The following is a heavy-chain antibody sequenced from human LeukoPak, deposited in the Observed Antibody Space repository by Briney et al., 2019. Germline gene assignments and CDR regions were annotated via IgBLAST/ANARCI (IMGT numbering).Heavy chain of an antibody. CDR3: ARGFDWLEYYFDY. CDR2: INPNTGGT. V-gene: IGHV1-2*02. D-gene: IGHD3-9*01. Sequence: SVKVSCNASGYTFTGYYMHWVRQAPGQGLEWMGWINPNTGGTNYAQKFQGRVTMTRDTSISTAYMEVNRLRSDDTALYYCARGFDWLEYYFDYWGQGTLVTVSS. CDR1: GYTFTGYY. J-gene: IGHJ4*02.